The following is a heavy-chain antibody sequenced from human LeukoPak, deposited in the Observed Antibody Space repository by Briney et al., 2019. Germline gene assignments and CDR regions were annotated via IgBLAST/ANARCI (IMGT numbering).Heavy chain of an antibody. J-gene: IGHJ4*02. Sequence: GGSLRLSCAASGLSVSDNYMSWFRQAPGKGLEWLSVIDSGGSALYANSVRGRFTISRDGSKNTLHLQMDSLTIEDSALYYCARDHVVASGAVAYWGQGTLVTVSS. D-gene: IGHD2-15*01. CDR3: ARDHVVASGAVAY. V-gene: IGHV3-53*01. CDR1: GLSVSDNY. CDR2: IDSGGSA.